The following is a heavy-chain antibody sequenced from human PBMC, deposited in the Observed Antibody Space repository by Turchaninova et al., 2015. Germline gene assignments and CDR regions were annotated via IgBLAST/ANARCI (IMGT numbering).Heavy chain of an antibody. V-gene: IGHV1-18*04. CDR3: ARDSTPIIPFGWFDP. D-gene: IGHD3-16*01. Sequence: QVQLVQSGAEVKKPGASVKVSCKASGYTFTSYGISWVRQAPGQGLEWLVWSSANNGNTIYAQKVQGIVPMTTDPSTTTPCMALRSQPFDDPAVYYCARDSTPIIPFGWFDPWGQGTLVTVSS. CDR1: GYTFTSYG. CDR2: SSANNGNT. J-gene: IGHJ5*02.